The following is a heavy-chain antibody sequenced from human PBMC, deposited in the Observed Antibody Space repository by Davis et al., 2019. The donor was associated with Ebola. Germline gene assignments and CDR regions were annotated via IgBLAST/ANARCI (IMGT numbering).Heavy chain of an antibody. J-gene: IGHJ6*02. CDR2: INHSGST. Sequence: MPGGSLRLSCAVYGGSFSGYYWSWIRQPPGKGLEWIGEINHSGSTNYNPSLKSRVTISVDTSKNQFSLKLSSVTAADTAVYYCAREVGYYGSGSPSGAYYYYYGMDVWGQGTTVTVSS. CDR3: AREVGYYGSGSPSGAYYYYYGMDV. V-gene: IGHV4-34*01. CDR1: GGSFSGYY. D-gene: IGHD3-10*01.